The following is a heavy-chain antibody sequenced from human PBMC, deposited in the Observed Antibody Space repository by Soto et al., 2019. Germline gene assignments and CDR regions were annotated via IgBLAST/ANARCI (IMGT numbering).Heavy chain of an antibody. CDR3: ARLRPEQQLADY. CDR2: IYYSGST. J-gene: IGHJ4*02. CDR1: GGSISSSSYY. Sequence: QLQLQESGPGLVKPSETLSLTCTVSGGSISSSSYYWGWIRQPPGKGLEWIGSIYYSGSTYYNPSFQSRVTPPVATSKNHFSLKLSSVTAADTAVYSCARLRPEQQLADYSGQGTLVTVSS. D-gene: IGHD6-13*01. V-gene: IGHV4-39*02.